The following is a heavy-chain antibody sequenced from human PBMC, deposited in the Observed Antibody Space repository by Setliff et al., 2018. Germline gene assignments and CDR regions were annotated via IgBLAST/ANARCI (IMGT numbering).Heavy chain of an antibody. CDR3: GLWSHDYHNDY. CDR1: GDSIDSAF. J-gene: IGHJ4*02. V-gene: IGHV4-4*07. CDR2: RSTRGDT. D-gene: IGHD3-16*01. Sequence: PSETLSLTCTVSGDSIDSAFWNWIRQSPEKGLDWIGYRSTRGDTNSNPSLRSRLTMSVDTSKNQFSLKLTSVTAADTAVYYCGLWSHDYHNDYWGQGTLVTVSS.